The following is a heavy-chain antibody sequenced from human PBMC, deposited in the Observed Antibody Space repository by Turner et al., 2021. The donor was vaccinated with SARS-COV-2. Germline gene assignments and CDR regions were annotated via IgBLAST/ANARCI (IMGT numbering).Heavy chain of an antibody. CDR3: ATVFAVAGLSYGMDV. CDR2: FDPEDVET. D-gene: IGHD6-19*01. V-gene: IGHV1-24*01. CDR1: GYTLIELS. Sequence: QVQVVQSGAEVKKPGASVTVSCKVSGYTLIELSMHWVRQAPGKGLEWMGGFDPEDVETIYAQKFQGRVTMTEDTSTDTAYMELSSLRSEDTAVYYCATVFAVAGLSYGMDVWGQGTTVTVSS. J-gene: IGHJ6*02.